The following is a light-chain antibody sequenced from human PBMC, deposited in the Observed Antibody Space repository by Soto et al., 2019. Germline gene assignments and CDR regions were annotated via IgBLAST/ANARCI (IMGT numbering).Light chain of an antibody. CDR3: QQYNNWPPLT. V-gene: IGKV3-15*01. J-gene: IGKJ4*01. CDR2: DAF. Sequence: EVVMTQSPATLSVSPGERATLSCRASQGVGSKLAWYQQKPGQAPRLLIFDAFTRATGIPARIRGSGSGTELDLFISSRQYEDVDVYYCQQYNNWPPLTFGGGTKVEIK. CDR1: QGVGSK.